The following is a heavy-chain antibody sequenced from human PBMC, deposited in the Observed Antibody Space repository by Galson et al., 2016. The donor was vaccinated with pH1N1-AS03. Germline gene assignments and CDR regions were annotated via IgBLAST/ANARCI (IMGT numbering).Heavy chain of an antibody. D-gene: IGHD3-10*02. V-gene: IGHV3-30*03. Sequence: SLRLSCAASGFTSRSYGMHWVRQTPGKGLQWVAVISYDESKKLYADSVRGRSTISRDNSKNTLYLQMNSLRPEDTAVYFCARSQSFYVDYFDNWGQGTLVTVSS. CDR1: GFTSRSYG. J-gene: IGHJ4*02. CDR3: ARSQSFYVDYFDN. CDR2: ISYDESKK.